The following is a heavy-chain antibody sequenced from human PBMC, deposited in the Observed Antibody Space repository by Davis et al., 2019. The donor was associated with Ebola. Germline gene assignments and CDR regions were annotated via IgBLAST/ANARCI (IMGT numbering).Heavy chain of an antibody. CDR1: AGTFSSYA. D-gene: IGHD3-16*02. Sequence: SVKVSCKASAGTFSSYAISWVRQAPGQRLEWMGGFIPIFGTANYAQKFQGRVTITADESTSQAYIELSSLRAEDTAVYYCAALTPYDYIWGSYRYKDYWGQGTLVTVSS. CDR3: AALTPYDYIWGSYRYKDY. V-gene: IGHV1-69*13. CDR2: FIPIFGTA. J-gene: IGHJ4*02.